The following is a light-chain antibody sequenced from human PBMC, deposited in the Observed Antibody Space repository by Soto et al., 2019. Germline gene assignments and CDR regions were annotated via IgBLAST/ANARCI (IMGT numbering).Light chain of an antibody. V-gene: IGLV1-40*01. Sequence: QSVLTQPPSVSGAPGQRVTISCTGSSSNIGAGYDVHWYQQLPGTVPKVLIYGNSNRPSGVPDRFSGSKSGTSASLAITGRQADDEADDYCQSYDSSLSAVVFGGGTKVTVL. J-gene: IGLJ2*01. CDR2: GNS. CDR3: QSYDSSLSAVV. CDR1: SSNIGAGYD.